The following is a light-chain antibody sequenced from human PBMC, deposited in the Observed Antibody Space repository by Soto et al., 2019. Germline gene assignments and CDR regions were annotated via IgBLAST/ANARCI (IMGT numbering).Light chain of an antibody. CDR1: SSNIGSKT. CDR2: NSY. CDR3: AAWDASLNGYV. Sequence: QSALTQPPSASGTPGQRVTISCSGSSSNIGSKTVNWYQQLPGTVPKLLIYNSYQRPSGVPDRSSGSKSGTSASLAISGLQSEEEADYYCAAWDASLNGYVFGAGTKVTVL. J-gene: IGLJ1*01. V-gene: IGLV1-44*01.